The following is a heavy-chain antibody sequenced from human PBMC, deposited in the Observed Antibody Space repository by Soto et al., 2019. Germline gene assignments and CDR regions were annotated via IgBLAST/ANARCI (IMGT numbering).Heavy chain of an antibody. D-gene: IGHD3-10*01. J-gene: IGHJ5*02. V-gene: IGHV4-39*06. Sequence: SETLSLTCTVSGGSISSSIYYWGWISKPPGKGLEWIGSIYYSGSTYYNPSLKSRVTISVDTSKNQFPLKLSSVTAADTAVYYCARDLKVRGVTNWFDPWGQGTLVTVSS. CDR3: ARDLKVRGVTNWFDP. CDR2: IYYSGST. CDR1: GGSISSSIYY.